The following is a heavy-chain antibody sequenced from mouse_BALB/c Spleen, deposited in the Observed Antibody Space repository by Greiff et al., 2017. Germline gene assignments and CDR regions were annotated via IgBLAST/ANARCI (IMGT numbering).Heavy chain of an antibody. CDR1: GFAFSSYD. J-gene: IGHJ3*01. CDR2: ISSGGGST. D-gene: IGHD3-2*01. Sequence: EVQRVESGGGLVKPGGSLKLSCAASGFAFSSYDMSWVRQTPEKRLEWVAYISSGGGSTYYPDTVKGRFTISRDNAKNTLYLQMSSLKSEDTAMYYCARQATEGAYWGQGTLVTVSA. CDR3: ARQATEGAY. V-gene: IGHV5-12-1*01.